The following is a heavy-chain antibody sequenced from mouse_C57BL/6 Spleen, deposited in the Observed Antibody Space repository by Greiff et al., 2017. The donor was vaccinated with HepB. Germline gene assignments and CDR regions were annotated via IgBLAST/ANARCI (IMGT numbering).Heavy chain of an antibody. D-gene: IGHD1-1*01. J-gene: IGHJ1*03. V-gene: IGHV5-17*01. CDR2: ISSGSSTI. Sequence: VQLKESGGGLVKPGGSLKLSCAASGFTFSDYGMHWVRQAPEKGLEWVAYISSGSSTIYYADTVKGRFTISRDNAKNTLFLQMTSLRSEDTAMYYCARDYGSSPWYFDVWGTGTTVTVSS. CDR3: ARDYGSSPWYFDV. CDR1: GFTFSDYG.